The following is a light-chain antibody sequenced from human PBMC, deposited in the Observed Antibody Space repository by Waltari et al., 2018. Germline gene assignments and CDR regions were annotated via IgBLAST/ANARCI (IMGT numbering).Light chain of an antibody. CDR1: SSDIGGNF. V-gene: IGLV1-47*01. CDR2: KNN. J-gene: IGLJ1*01. CDR3: ASWHDSLSGPV. Sequence: QSLLTQPPSAPGTPGQRDTISCSGSSSDIGGNFVYWYQQLPGKAPRLLIYKNNQRPSGVPDQFSASKSGTSASLAISGLRSEDEADYYCASWHDSLSGPVFGTGTRVTVL.